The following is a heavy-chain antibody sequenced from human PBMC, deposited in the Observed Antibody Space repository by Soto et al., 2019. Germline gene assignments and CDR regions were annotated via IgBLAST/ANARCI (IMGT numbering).Heavy chain of an antibody. V-gene: IGHV6-1*01. CDR1: GDSVSSNSAA. Sequence: SQTLSLTCAISGDSVSSNSAAWNWIRQSPSRGLEWLGRTYYRSKWYNDYAVSVKSRITINPDTSKNQFSLQLNSVTPEDTAVYYCEREGEIAARTSYFDYWGQGTPVPVSS. J-gene: IGHJ4*02. CDR2: TYYRSKWYN. D-gene: IGHD6-6*01. CDR3: EREGEIAARTSYFDY.